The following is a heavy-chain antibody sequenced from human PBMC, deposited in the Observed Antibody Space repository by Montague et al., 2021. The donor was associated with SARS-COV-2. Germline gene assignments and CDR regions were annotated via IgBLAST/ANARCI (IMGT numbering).Heavy chain of an antibody. V-gene: IGHV4-34*01. CDR2: ISLSGST. D-gene: IGHD2-2*01. J-gene: IGHJ6*02. CDR1: GGSLSGYY. CDR3: VRVPYRLLFVPRYYGMDV. Sequence: SETLSLTCAVYGGSLSGYYWSWIRQPPGAGLEWIAEISLSGSTSYNPSLESRVPIAVDTSKNQFSPKLSSATAAETALYYCVRVPYRLLFVPRYYGMDVWGQGTTVTVSS.